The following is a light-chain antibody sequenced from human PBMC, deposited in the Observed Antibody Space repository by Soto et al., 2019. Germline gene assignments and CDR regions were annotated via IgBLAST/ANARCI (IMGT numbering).Light chain of an antibody. CDR3: HQYNNWPKT. V-gene: IGKV3-15*01. J-gene: IGKJ1*01. Sequence: EIVMTQSPATLSVSPGERATLSCRASQSVSSNLAWYQQKPGQAPRLLIYGASTRATGIPGRFSGSGSGTEFTLTISSLQSEDFAIYYCHQYNNWPKTFGQGTNVEIK. CDR2: GAS. CDR1: QSVSSN.